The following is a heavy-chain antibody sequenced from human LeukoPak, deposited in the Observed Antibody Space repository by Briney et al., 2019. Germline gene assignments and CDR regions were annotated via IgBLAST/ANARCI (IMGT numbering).Heavy chain of an antibody. CDR2: ISGSGGST. Sequence: GGSLRLSCAASGFTFSSYAMSWVRQAPGKGLEWVSVISGSGGSTYYADSVKGRFTTSRDNSKNTLYLQMNSLRAEDTAVYYCAKDPQSIARRNWFDPWGQGTLVTVSS. V-gene: IGHV3-23*01. D-gene: IGHD6-6*01. CDR1: GFTFSSYA. CDR3: AKDPQSIARRNWFDP. J-gene: IGHJ5*02.